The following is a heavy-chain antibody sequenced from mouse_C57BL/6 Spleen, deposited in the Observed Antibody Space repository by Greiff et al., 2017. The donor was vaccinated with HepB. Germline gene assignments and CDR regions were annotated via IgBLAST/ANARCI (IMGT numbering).Heavy chain of an antibody. D-gene: IGHD1-1*01. CDR1: GYTFTDYY. V-gene: IGHV1-19*01. CDR2: INPYNGGT. Sequence: EVKLQESGPVLVKPGASVKMSCKASGYTFTDYYMNWVKQSHGKSLEWIGVINPYNGGTSYNQKFKGKATLTVDKSSSTAYMELNSLTSEDSAVYYCARHGSSFYYFDYWGQGTTLTVSS. J-gene: IGHJ2*01. CDR3: ARHGSSFYYFDY.